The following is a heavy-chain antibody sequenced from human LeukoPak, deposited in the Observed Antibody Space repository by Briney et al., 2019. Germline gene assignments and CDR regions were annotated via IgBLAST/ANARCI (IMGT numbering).Heavy chain of an antibody. CDR2: INPNSGGT. CDR1: GYTFTGYY. J-gene: IGHJ4*02. V-gene: IGHV1-2*02. D-gene: IGHD6-13*01. Sequence: ASVKVSCKASGYTFTGYYMHWVRQAPGQRLEWMGWINPNSGGTNYAQKFQGRVTMTRDTSISTAYMELSRLRSDDTAVYYCAREAAAGRDPPDYWGQGTLVTVSS. CDR3: AREAAAGRDPPDY.